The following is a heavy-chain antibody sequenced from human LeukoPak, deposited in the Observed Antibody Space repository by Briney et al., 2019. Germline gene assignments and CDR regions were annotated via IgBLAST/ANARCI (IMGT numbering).Heavy chain of an antibody. CDR2: IYYSGTT. V-gene: IGHV4-59*01. Sequence: SETLSLTCTVSGGSISSYYWSWIRQPPGKGLEWIGSIYYSGTTYYNPSLKSRVTMSVDTSKNQFSLKLSSVTAADTAVYYCARINSSRWYDFWGQGTLVTVSS. CDR3: ARINSSRWYDF. J-gene: IGHJ4*02. D-gene: IGHD6-13*01. CDR1: GGSISSYY.